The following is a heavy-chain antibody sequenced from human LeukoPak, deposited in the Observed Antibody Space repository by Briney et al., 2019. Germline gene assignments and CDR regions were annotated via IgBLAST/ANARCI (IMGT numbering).Heavy chain of an antibody. CDR2: IYYTGIT. D-gene: IGHD2-21*02. CDR1: GGSINSYY. J-gene: IGHJ4*02. V-gene: IGHV4-59*08. Sequence: SETLSLTCTVSGGSINSYYWGWIRQPPGKGLEWIGAIYYTGITDYNPSLKSRVTISVDTPKKQFSLKVSSVTAAATAVYYCARYRYGRDPILDNWGQGTLVTVSS. CDR3: ARYRYGRDPILDN.